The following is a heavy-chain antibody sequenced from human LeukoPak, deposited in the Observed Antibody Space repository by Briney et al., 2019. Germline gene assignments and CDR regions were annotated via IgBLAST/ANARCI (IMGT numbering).Heavy chain of an antibody. D-gene: IGHD2-15*01. CDR3: ASVGCSGGSCYWFDP. CDR2: ISGDGSIT. V-gene: IGHV3-74*01. CDR1: GFTFSTYW. Sequence: GGSLRLSCAASGFTFSTYWMHWVRQAPGKGLVWVSRISGDGSITNYADSVKGRFTISRDNAKNTLYLQMSSLRGEDTAVYYCASVGCSGGSCYWFDPWGQGTLVTVSP. J-gene: IGHJ5*02.